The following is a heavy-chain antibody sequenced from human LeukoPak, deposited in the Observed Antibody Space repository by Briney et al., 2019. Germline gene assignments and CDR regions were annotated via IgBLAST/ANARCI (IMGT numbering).Heavy chain of an antibody. CDR3: TTSYNGELPPY. CDR1: GFTVSSNY. V-gene: IGHV3-30-3*01. D-gene: IGHD1-26*01. J-gene: IGHJ4*02. CDR2: ISYDGSNK. Sequence: PGGSLRLSCAASGFTVSSNYMSWVRQAPGKGLEWVAVISYDGSNKYYADSVKGRFTISRDNSKNTLYLQMNSLKTEDTAVYYCTTSYNGELPPYWGQGTLVTVSS.